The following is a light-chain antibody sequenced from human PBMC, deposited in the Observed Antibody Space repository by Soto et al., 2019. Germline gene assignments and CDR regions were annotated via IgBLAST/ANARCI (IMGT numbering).Light chain of an antibody. J-gene: IGLJ2*01. CDR3: LLYYGGAQVL. Sequence: CASSAGAVTSAYYTNWLQQKPGQAPRALIYSTSEKHSWTPARFSGSLLGGKAALTLSAAQPEDEADYYCLLYYGGAQVLVGGGTKLTVL. V-gene: IGLV7-43*01. CDR1: AGAVTSAYY. CDR2: STS.